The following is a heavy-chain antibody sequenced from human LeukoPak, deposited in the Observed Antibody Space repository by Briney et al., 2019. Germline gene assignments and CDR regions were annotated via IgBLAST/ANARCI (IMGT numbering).Heavy chain of an antibody. CDR1: GFTFSNAW. Sequence: GGSLRLSCAASGFTFSNAWMSWVRQAPGKGLEWVGRIKTKIDGGTTDYAAPVKGRFTISRDDSKNTVYLQMNSLKTEDTAVYYCSTAPSGSFDYWGQGTLVTVSS. CDR2: IKTKIDGGTT. D-gene: IGHD2-15*01. V-gene: IGHV3-15*01. J-gene: IGHJ4*02. CDR3: STAPSGSFDY.